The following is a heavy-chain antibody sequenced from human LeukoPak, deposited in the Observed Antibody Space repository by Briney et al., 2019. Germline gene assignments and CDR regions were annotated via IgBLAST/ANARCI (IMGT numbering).Heavy chain of an antibody. CDR1: GGSISSYY. J-gene: IGHJ6*02. D-gene: IGHD2-15*01. CDR3: ARVEVGAANRQWYGMDV. Sequence: SETLSLTCTISGGSISSYYWSWIRQPPGKGLEWIGYVDYRGNTNYNPSLKSPVTISIDTSKSLFSLKLNSVTAADTAVYYCARVEVGAANRQWYGMDVWGQGTTVTVSS. CDR2: VDYRGNT. V-gene: IGHV4-59*01.